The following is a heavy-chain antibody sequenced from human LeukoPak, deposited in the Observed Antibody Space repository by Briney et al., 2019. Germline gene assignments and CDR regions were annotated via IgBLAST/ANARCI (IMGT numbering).Heavy chain of an antibody. CDR3: ARDDYGDPNFDY. D-gene: IGHD4-17*01. Sequence: ASVKVSCKASGYTLTGYYMHWVRQAPGQGLEWLGWINPNSCGTKYAQKFQGRVTMTRDTSISTAYMELSRLRSDDTAVYYCARDDYGDPNFDYWGQGTLVTVSS. CDR1: GYTLTGYY. CDR2: INPNSCGT. V-gene: IGHV1-2*02. J-gene: IGHJ4*02.